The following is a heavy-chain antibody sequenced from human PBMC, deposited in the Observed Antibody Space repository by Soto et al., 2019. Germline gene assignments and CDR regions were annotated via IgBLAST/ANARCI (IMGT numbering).Heavy chain of an antibody. CDR1: GGTFSSYA. D-gene: IGHD2-15*01. V-gene: IGHV1-69*01. CDR2: IIPISGPA. CDR3: ARTTVVVDAPHFAY. Sequence: QVQLVQSVAEVKKPGSSVKVACKASGGTFSSYAISWVRQAPGQGLEWMGGIIPISGPANYEQQFQGSDTITAHQSTSTAYMELSSLSSEATAVYSCARTTVVVDAPHFAYWGQGTLVTVSS. J-gene: IGHJ4*02.